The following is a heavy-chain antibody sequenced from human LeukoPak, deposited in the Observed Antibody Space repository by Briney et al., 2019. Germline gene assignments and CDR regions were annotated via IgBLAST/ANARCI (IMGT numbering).Heavy chain of an antibody. Sequence: GGSLRLSCAASGFTFSSYGMSWVRQAPGKGLEWVSAISGSGGSTYYADSVKGRFTISRDNSKNTLYLQMNSLRAEDTAVYYCAKDRAAGRNYFDYWGQGTLVTVSS. CDR2: ISGSGGST. V-gene: IGHV3-23*01. D-gene: IGHD6-13*01. CDR3: AKDRAAGRNYFDY. CDR1: GFTFSSYG. J-gene: IGHJ4*02.